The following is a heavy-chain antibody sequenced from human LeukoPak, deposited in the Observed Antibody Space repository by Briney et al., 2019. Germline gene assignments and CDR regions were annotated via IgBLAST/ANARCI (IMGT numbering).Heavy chain of an antibody. D-gene: IGHD6-6*01. J-gene: IGHJ4*02. CDR2: IYISGST. V-gene: IGHV4-4*07. CDR3: AREGAARPGFDY. Sequence: ASETLSLTCTVSGGSISTDHWNWIRQPAGKGLEWIGRIYISGSTNYNPSLKSRVTVSVDTSKNLFSLNLRSVTAADTAVYYCAREGAARPGFDYWGQGTLVTDSS. CDR1: GGSISTDH.